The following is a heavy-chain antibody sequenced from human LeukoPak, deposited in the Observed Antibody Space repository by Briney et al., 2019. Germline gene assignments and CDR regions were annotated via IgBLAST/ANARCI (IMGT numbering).Heavy chain of an antibody. D-gene: IGHD6-19*01. CDR3: AKERIAVAGIFDY. J-gene: IGHJ4*02. Sequence: GGSLRLSCAASGFTFSSYGMQWVRQAPGKGLEWVAVISYDGSNKYYADSVKGRFTISRDNSKNTLYLQMNSLRAEDTAVYYCAKERIAVAGIFDYWGQGTLVTVSS. CDR2: ISYDGSNK. CDR1: GFTFSSYG. V-gene: IGHV3-30*18.